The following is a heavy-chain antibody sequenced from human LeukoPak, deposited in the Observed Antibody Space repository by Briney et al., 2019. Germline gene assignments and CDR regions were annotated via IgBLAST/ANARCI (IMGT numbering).Heavy chain of an antibody. Sequence: PSETLSLTCTVSGASISNYYWTWIRQPPGKGPEWIGYIHNSEGTKYNPSLKSRVAISADRSKNQFSLRLTSVTAADTALYYCARHHRDCSGGNCYVIDSWGQGTLVTVSS. CDR3: ARHHRDCSGGNCYVIDS. V-gene: IGHV4-4*09. D-gene: IGHD2-15*01. J-gene: IGHJ4*02. CDR1: GASISNYY. CDR2: IHNSEGT.